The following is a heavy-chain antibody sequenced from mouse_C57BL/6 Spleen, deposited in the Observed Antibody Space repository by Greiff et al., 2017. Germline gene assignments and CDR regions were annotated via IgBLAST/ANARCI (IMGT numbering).Heavy chain of an antibody. CDR2: ISSGSSTI. CDR1: GFTFSDYG. CDR3: ARGIYDGYPFAY. Sequence: EVMLVESGGGLVKPGGSLKLSCAPSGFTFSDYGMHCVRQAPEKGLEWVAYISSGSSTIYYADTVRGRFTISRDNAKNTLFLQMTSLRSEDTAMYFCARGIYDGYPFAYWGQGTLVTVSA. J-gene: IGHJ3*01. D-gene: IGHD2-3*01. V-gene: IGHV5-17*01.